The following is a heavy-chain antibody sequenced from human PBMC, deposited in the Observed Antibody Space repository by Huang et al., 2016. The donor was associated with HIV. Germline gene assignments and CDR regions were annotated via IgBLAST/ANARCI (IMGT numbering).Heavy chain of an antibody. J-gene: IGHJ3*01. CDR2: IKYNGHA. V-gene: IGHV4-34*02. CDR1: GGPFSTHY. CDR3: ARGRETTEMDTVDDALDV. D-gene: IGHD1-1*01. Sequence: QVRLQQWGGGLVRPSETLSRTCAVYGGPFSTHYWRGIRQSPGKGLEWIAEIKYNGHAKLNPSLMSRVSISVDTSKNQFSLNVTSVTAADTAIYYCARGRETTEMDTVDDALDVWDQGTLVIVSS.